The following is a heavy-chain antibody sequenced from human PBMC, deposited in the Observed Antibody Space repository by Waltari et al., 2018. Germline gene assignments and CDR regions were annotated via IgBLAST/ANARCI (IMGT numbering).Heavy chain of an antibody. V-gene: IGHV1-69*13. Sequence: QVQLVQSGAEVKKPGSSVKVSCKASGGTFSSYAISWVRQAPGQGLEWMGGIIPIFGTANYAQKCQGRVTITADESTSTAYMELSSLRSEDTAVYYYARLRGAIAEARGFFDYWGQGTLVTVSS. CDR2: IIPIFGTA. CDR1: GGTFSSYA. D-gene: IGHD6-13*01. J-gene: IGHJ4*02. CDR3: ARLRGAIAEARGFFDY.